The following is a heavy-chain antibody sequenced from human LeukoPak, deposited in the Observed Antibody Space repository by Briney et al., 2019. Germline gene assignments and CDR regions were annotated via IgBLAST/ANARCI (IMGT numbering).Heavy chain of an antibody. Sequence: SETLSLTSTVSGGSMRSYYWSWFRQPLGKRLEWFAYISHTGSTTYNPSLGGRVTISVDMSKYPFSLKLSFVTAADTAVSYCVRAVGDYTFDYWGPGAMVTDSS. CDR1: GGSMRSYY. V-gene: IGHV4-59*01. CDR3: VRAVGDYTFDY. D-gene: IGHD4-17*01. J-gene: IGHJ4*02. CDR2: ISHTGST.